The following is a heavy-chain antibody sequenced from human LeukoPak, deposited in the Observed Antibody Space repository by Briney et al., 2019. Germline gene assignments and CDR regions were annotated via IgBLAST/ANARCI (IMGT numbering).Heavy chain of an antibody. J-gene: IGHJ3*02. V-gene: IGHV3-30*03. CDR3: ARVRAIRGVIGDAFDI. CDR1: GFTFNTYG. D-gene: IGHD3-10*01. Sequence: GGSLRLSCAASGFTFNTYGMHWVRQAPGKGLEWVAVISYDGSNKYYAGSVKGRFTISRDNSKNTLYLQMNSLRAEDTAVYYCARVRAIRGVIGDAFDIWGQGTMVTVSS. CDR2: ISYDGSNK.